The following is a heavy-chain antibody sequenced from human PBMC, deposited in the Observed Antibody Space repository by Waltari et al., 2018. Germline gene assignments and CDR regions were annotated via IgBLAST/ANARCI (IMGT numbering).Heavy chain of an antibody. CDR2: IYTSGST. CDR1: GGSISSGSYY. J-gene: IGHJ5*02. V-gene: IGHV4-61*02. CDR3: ARDKSITMVRNWFDP. Sequence: QVQLQESGPGLVKPSQTLSLTCTVSGGSISSGSYYWSWIRQPAGKGLEWIGRIYTSGSTNYNPSLKSRVTISVDTSKNQFSMKLSSVTAADTVVYYCARDKSITMVRNWFDPWGQGTLVTVSS. D-gene: IGHD3-10*01.